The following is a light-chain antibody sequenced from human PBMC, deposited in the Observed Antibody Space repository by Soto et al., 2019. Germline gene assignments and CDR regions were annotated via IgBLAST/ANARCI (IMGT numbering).Light chain of an antibody. CDR3: MQALQTIS. CDR1: QSLLHSNGYNY. Sequence: DIVMTQSPLSLTVSPGEPASISCRSSQSLLHSNGYNYLDWYLQKPGQSAQLLIYLGSNRASGVPDRFSCSGSGTDFTLKISRVEAEDAGVYYCMQALQTISFGQGTRLEIK. CDR2: LGS. J-gene: IGKJ5*01. V-gene: IGKV2-28*01.